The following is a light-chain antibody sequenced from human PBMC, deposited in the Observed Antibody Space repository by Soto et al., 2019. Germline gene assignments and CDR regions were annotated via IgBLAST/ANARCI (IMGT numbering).Light chain of an antibody. CDR2: DVT. CDR1: GSDVGGYNF. V-gene: IGLV2-14*03. Sequence: QSALTQPASVSGSPGQSITISCTGTGSDVGGYNFVSWHQQHPGKAPKLMVYDVTKRPSGVSNRFSGSKSGNTASLTISGLQAEDEADYYCSSYTTSSTLLFGAGTKLTVL. CDR3: SSYTTSSTLL. J-gene: IGLJ2*01.